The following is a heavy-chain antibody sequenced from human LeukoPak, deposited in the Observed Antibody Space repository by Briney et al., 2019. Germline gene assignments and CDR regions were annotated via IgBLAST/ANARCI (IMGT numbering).Heavy chain of an antibody. J-gene: IGHJ4*02. D-gene: IGHD5-18*01. CDR2: IYPGDSDT. CDR3: AAQTAMVRGGFDY. CDR1: GYSFTSYW. V-gene: IGHV5-51*01. Sequence: GESLKISCKGSGYSFTSYWIGWVRQMPGKGLEWIGIIYPGDSDTRYSPSFQGQVTISADKSISTAYLQWSSLKASDTAMYYCAAQTAMVRGGFDYWGQGTLVTVSS.